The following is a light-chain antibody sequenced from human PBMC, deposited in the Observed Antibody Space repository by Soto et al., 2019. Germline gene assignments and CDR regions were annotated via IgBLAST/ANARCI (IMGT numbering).Light chain of an antibody. CDR3: SSYTSSSTLV. CDR2: EVS. J-gene: IGLJ1*01. Sequence: QSVLTQPASVSGSPGQSITISCTGTSSDVGGYNYVSWYQQRPGKAPKLMIYEVSNRPSGVSNRFSGSKPGNTASLTISGLQAEDEADYYCSSYTSSSTLVFGTGTKVTVL. CDR1: SSDVGGYNY. V-gene: IGLV2-14*01.